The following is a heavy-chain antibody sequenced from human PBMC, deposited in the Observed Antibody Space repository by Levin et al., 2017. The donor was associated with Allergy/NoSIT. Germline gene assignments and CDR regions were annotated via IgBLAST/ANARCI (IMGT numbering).Heavy chain of an antibody. V-gene: IGHV3-64D*06. CDR3: VNDGECLGAVCDPCLRVFGQVINRDGFDI. J-gene: IGHJ3*02. Sequence: PGGSLRLSCSASGFTFSNYAMYWVRQAPGKGLEYVSHISNNGRRTYYTDSVKGRFTVSRDNSRNTLYLQMSSLRPEDTAVYYCVNDGECLGAVCDPCLRVFGQVINRDGFDIWGQGTGVIVSS. D-gene: IGHD5/OR15-5a*01. CDR2: ISNNGRRT. CDR1: GFTFSNYA.